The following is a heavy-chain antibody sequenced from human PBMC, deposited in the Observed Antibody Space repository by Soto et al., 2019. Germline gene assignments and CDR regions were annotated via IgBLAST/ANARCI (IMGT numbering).Heavy chain of an antibody. Sequence: PSETLSLTCTVFGDSISGYYWSWIRQPPGKGLEWIGYIFHSGSTKYNPSLRSRVTMSVDTSKNQLSLKMTSVTAADTAVYYCARDSPIHIAVAGWDAFDIWGQGTMVTVSS. CDR2: IFHSGST. J-gene: IGHJ3*02. CDR3: ARDSPIHIAVAGWDAFDI. CDR1: GDSISGYY. V-gene: IGHV4-59*12. D-gene: IGHD6-19*01.